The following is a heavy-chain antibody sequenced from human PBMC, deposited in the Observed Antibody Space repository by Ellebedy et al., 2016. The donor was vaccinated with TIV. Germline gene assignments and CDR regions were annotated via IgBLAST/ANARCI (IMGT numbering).Heavy chain of an antibody. V-gene: IGHV3-23*01. D-gene: IGHD3-10*01. Sequence: PGGSLRLSCAVSGFTFSNYAMTWVRQAPGQGLEWVSAIDGAGGTHYAASVKGRFTISGDNSKKTFYLEMNSLRVEDTAVYYCAKTEPYGTTWFGRIYWGQGTLVTVSS. CDR2: IDGAGGT. CDR3: AKTEPYGTTWFGRIY. CDR1: GFTFSNYA. J-gene: IGHJ4*02.